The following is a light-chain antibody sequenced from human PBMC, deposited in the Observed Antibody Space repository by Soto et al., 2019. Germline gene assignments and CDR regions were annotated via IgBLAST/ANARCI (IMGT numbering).Light chain of an antibody. Sequence: EIVLTQSRGTLSLSPGERATLSCRASQSVSSSYLAWYQQKPGQAPRLLIYGASSRATGIPDRFSGSGSGTDFTLTISRLEPEDFAVYYCQQYGSSPASTFGQGTKVDIK. V-gene: IGKV3-20*01. CDR2: GAS. J-gene: IGKJ1*01. CDR3: QQYGSSPAST. CDR1: QSVSSSY.